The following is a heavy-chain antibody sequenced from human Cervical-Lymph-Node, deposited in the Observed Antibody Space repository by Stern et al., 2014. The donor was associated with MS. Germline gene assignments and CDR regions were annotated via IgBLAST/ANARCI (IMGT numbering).Heavy chain of an antibody. J-gene: IGHJ4*02. D-gene: IGHD5-18*01. CDR2: ISDDGSNT. V-gene: IGHV3-30*03. CDR3: VTGRGYMSGQPDFDY. Sequence: QVQLVESGGGVVQPGRSLRLSCEASGFTFRRYGIHWVPQAPGKALECVADISDDGSNTHDGVAVKGRFTISRDNTKNMLLHHMNSLSAEDTAVYYCVTGRGYMSGQPDFDYWGQGALVTVTS. CDR1: GFTFRRYG.